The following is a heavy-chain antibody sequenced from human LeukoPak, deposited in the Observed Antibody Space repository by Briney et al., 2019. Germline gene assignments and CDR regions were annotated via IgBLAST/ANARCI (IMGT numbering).Heavy chain of an antibody. CDR1: GFTSSSYE. V-gene: IGHV3-21*01. J-gene: IGHJ4*02. Sequence: GGSLRLSCAASGFTSSSYEMNWVRQAPGKGLEWVSSISSSSSYIYYADSVKGRFTISRDNAKNSLYLQMNSLRAEDTAVYYCARKGYCSSTSCQTETNFDYWGQGTLVTVSS. CDR2: ISSSSSYI. CDR3: ARKGYCSSTSCQTETNFDY. D-gene: IGHD2-2*01.